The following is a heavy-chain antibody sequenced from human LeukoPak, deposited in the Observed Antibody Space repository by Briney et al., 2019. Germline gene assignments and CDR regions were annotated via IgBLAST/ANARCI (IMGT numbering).Heavy chain of an antibody. CDR3: ARGNLGYCRSTSCYALDY. V-gene: IGHV1-8*01. J-gene: IGHJ4*02. Sequence: ASVKVSCKASGYTFSSYDINWVRQATGQGLEWMGWMNPNSGNTGYAQKFQGRVTMTRNTSISTAYMELSSLRSEDTAVYFCARGNLGYCRSTSCYALDYWGQGTLVTVSS. CDR1: GYTFSSYD. CDR2: MNPNSGNT. D-gene: IGHD2-2*01.